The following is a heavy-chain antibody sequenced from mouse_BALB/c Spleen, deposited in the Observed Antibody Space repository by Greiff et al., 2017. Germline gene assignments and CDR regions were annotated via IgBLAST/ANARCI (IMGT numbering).Heavy chain of an antibody. V-gene: IGHV7-3*02. Sequence: EVKVEESGGGLVQPGGSLRLSCATSGFTFTDYYMSWVRQPPGKALEWLGFIRNKANGYTTEYSASVKGRFTISRDNSQSILYLQMNTLRAEDSATYYCARDDIYDGYYYAMDYWGQGTSVTVSS. CDR3: ARDDIYDGYYYAMDY. D-gene: IGHD2-3*01. CDR2: IRNKANGYTT. CDR1: GFTFTDYY. J-gene: IGHJ4*01.